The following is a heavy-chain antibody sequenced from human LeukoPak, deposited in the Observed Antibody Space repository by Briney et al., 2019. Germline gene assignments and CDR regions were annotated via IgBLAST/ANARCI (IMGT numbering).Heavy chain of an antibody. CDR2: IYYSGNT. CDR3: ARYCSGGSCYPY. CDR1: GGSISSGDYY. D-gene: IGHD2-15*01. J-gene: IGHJ4*02. Sequence: PSGTLSLTCTVSGGSISSGDYYWSWIRQPPGRGLEWLGHIYYSGNTYYNPSLKSRVTMSVDTSKRQFSLKLSSVTAADTAVFYCARYCSGGSCYPYWGQGTLVTVSS. V-gene: IGHV4-30-4*01.